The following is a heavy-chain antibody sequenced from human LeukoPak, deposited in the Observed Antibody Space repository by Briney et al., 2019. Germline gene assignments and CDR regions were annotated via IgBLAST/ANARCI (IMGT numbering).Heavy chain of an antibody. D-gene: IGHD6-19*01. CDR1: GYSISSGYY. V-gene: IGHV4-38-2*01. Sequence: SETLSLTCAVSGYSISSGYYWGWIRQPPGKGLEWIGSIYHSGSTYYNPSLKSRVTISVDTSKNQFSLKLSSVTAADTAVYYCASQTGYSSGRSWPKSDYWGQGTLVTVSS. CDR3: ASQTGYSSGRSWPKSDY. CDR2: IYHSGST. J-gene: IGHJ4*02.